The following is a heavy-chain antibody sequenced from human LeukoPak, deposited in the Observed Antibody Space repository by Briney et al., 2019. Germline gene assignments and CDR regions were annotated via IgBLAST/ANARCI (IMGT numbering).Heavy chain of an antibody. CDR2: INPSGGST. D-gene: IGHD3-10*01. J-gene: IGHJ5*02. Sequence: GASAKVSCKASGYTFTSYYMHWVRQAPGQGLEWMGIINPSGGSTSYAQKFQGRVTMTRDTSTSTVYMELSSLRSEDTAVYYCAREKGYYGSGEEFDPWGQGTLVTVSS. CDR1: GYTFTSYY. CDR3: AREKGYYGSGEEFDP. V-gene: IGHV1-46*01.